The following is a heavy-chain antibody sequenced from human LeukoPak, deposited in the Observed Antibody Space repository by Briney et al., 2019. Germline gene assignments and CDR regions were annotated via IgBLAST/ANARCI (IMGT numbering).Heavy chain of an antibody. D-gene: IGHD2-2*02. J-gene: IGHJ5*02. V-gene: IGHV1-8*01. Sequence: ASVKVSCKASGYTFTSYDINWVRQATGQGLEWMGWMSPTSGNTGYAQKFQGRVTMTRNSSISTAYLELSSLRSEDTAVYYCARGRYCDSTSCYTPSWFDPWGQGVLVTVSS. CDR2: MSPTSGNT. CDR1: GYTFTSYD. CDR3: ARGRYCDSTSCYTPSWFDP.